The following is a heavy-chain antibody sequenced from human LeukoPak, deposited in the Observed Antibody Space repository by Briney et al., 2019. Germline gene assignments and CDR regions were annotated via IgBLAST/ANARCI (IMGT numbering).Heavy chain of an antibody. D-gene: IGHD4-17*01. CDR2: ISWNSDSI. V-gene: IGHV3-9*01. CDR3: AKDCRGGDQGYWYFDL. CDR1: DFTFDDYA. J-gene: IGHJ2*01. Sequence: PGGSLRLSCAASDFTFDDYAMHWVRHAPGKGLEWVSGISWNSDSIAYADSVKGRFTISRDNAKNSLYLQMNRLRAEDTALYYCAKDCRGGDQGYWYFDLWGRGTLVTVSS.